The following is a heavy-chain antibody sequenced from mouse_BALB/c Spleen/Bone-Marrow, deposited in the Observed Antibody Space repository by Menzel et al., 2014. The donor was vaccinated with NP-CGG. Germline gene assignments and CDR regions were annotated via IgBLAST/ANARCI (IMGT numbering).Heavy chain of an antibody. CDR1: GFSFNSYG. V-gene: IGHV5-9-2*01. CDR3: ARHAYYDQTEVSFVY. CDR2: ISGGGSYT. J-gene: IGHJ3*01. Sequence: EVQVVESGGGLVKSGGSLKPSCAASGFSFNSYGMSWVRQTPEKRLEWVATISGGGSYTFYPDSVKGRFTISRDNAKNNLYLQLSSLRSEDTALYYCARHAYYDQTEVSFVYWGQGTLVTVSA. D-gene: IGHD2-4*01.